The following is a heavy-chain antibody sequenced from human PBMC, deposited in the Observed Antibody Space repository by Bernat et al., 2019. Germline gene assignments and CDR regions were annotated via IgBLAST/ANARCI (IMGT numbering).Heavy chain of an antibody. CDR2: INPNSGGT. CDR1: GYTFTGYY. Sequence: QVQLVQSGAEVKKPGASVKVSCKASGYTFTGYYMHWVRQAPGQGLEWMGWINPNSGGTNYAQKFQGWVTMTRDTSISTAYMELSRLRSDDTAVYYCARERGYCSGGSCYPWDYFDYWGQGTLVTVSA. V-gene: IGHV1-2*04. J-gene: IGHJ4*02. D-gene: IGHD2-15*01. CDR3: ARERGYCSGGSCYPWDYFDY.